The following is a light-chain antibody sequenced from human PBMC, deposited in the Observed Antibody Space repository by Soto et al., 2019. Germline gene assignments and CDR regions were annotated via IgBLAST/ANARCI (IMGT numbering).Light chain of an antibody. CDR2: GAS. V-gene: IGKV3-11*01. J-gene: IGKJ5*01. CDR3: QQRSNWPIT. CDR1: QSIGDT. Sequence: IVVTQSQAIVSVSPGGRDTLSCRASQSIGDTLAWYQQKPGQAPRLLIYGASSRVTGFPARFSGSGSGTDFTLTISSLEPEDFAVYYCQQRSNWPITFGQGTRLEIK.